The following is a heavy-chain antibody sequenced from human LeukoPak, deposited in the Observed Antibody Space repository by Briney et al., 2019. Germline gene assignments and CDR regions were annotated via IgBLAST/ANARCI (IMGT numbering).Heavy chain of an antibody. D-gene: IGHD6-13*01. CDR3: ARGGSSSWYFWCDY. CDR2: IKQDGSEK. Sequence: PGGSLRLSCAASGFTFSSYWMSWVRQAPGKGLEWVANIKQDGSEKYYVDSVKGRFTISRDNVKNSLYLQMNSLRAEDTAVYYCARGGSSSWYFWCDYWGQGTLVTVSS. J-gene: IGHJ4*02. V-gene: IGHV3-7*01. CDR1: GFTFSSYW.